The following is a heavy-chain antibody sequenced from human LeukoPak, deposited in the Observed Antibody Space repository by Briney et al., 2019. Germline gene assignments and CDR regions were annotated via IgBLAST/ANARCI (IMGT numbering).Heavy chain of an antibody. CDR1: GYTFTSCD. Sequence: GASVEVSCKASGYTFTSCDINWVRQATGQGLEWMGWMNPNSGNTGYGQSFQGRITMTRDNSIGTAYMELSNLTSEDTAIYYCTRGSSGRRDNWGQGTLVTVSA. CDR3: TRGSSGRRDN. J-gene: IGHJ4*02. V-gene: IGHV1-8*01. D-gene: IGHD6-19*01. CDR2: MNPNSGNT.